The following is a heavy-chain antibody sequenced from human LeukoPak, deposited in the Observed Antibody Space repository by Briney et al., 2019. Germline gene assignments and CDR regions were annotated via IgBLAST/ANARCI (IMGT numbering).Heavy chain of an antibody. CDR2: INHSGST. Sequence: SSETLSLTCAVYGGSFSGYYWSWIRQPPGKGLEWIGEINHSGSTNYNPSLKSQVTISVDTSKNQFSLELSSVTAADTAVYYCARGQGGSGSYYKASYYFDYWGQGTLVTVSS. CDR1: GGSFSGYY. V-gene: IGHV4-34*01. J-gene: IGHJ4*02. CDR3: ARGQGGSGSYYKASYYFDY. D-gene: IGHD3-10*01.